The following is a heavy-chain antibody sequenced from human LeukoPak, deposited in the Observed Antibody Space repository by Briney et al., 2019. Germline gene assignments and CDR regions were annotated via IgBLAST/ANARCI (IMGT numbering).Heavy chain of an antibody. D-gene: IGHD2-21*01. Sequence: GGSLRLSCAASGFTFSSYGMHWVRRASGKGLEWVAVIWYDGSNKYYADSVKGRFTISRDNSKNTLYLQMNSLRAEDTAVYYCARERYSGFDYWGQGTLVTVSS. CDR1: GFTFSSYG. CDR2: IWYDGSNK. J-gene: IGHJ4*02. V-gene: IGHV3-33*01. CDR3: ARERYSGFDY.